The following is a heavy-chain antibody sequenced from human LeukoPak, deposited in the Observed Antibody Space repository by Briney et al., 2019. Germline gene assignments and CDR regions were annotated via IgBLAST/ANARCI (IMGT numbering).Heavy chain of an antibody. V-gene: IGHV3-48*03. CDR1: GFTFSSYE. CDR2: ISSSGSTI. Sequence: PGGSLRLSCAASGFTFSSYEMNWVRQAPGKGLEWVSYISSSGSTIYYADSVKGRFTISRDNAKNSLYLQMNSLRAEDTAVYYYASDRYSHYYFDYWGQGTLVTVSP. CDR3: ASDRYSHYYFDY. J-gene: IGHJ4*02. D-gene: IGHD5-18*01.